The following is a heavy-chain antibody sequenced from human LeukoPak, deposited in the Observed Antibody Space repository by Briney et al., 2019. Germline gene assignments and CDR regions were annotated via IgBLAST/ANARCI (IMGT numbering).Heavy chain of an antibody. CDR1: GFTFDDYA. D-gene: IGHD3-16*01. CDR3: AKGATGYYHYGMDG. Sequence: PGGSLRLSCATSGFTFDDYAMHWVRQAPGKGLEWVSVVTSNSGSIGYADSVKGRFTISRDNAKNSLYLQMNSLRPEDTALYYCAKGATGYYHYGMDGWGQGTTVTVSS. CDR2: VTSNSGSI. J-gene: IGHJ6*02. V-gene: IGHV3-9*01.